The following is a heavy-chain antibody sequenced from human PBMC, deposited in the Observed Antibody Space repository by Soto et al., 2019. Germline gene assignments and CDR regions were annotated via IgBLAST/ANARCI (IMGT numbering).Heavy chain of an antibody. CDR2: MNPNSGNT. J-gene: IGHJ6*02. CDR1: GYTFTSYD. Sequence: ASGKVSCKASGYTFTSYDINWVRQATGQGLEWMGWMNPNSGNTGYAQKFQGRVTMTRNTSISTAYMELSSLRSEDTAVYYCASTTLEYYYYGTDVWGQGTTVTVSS. V-gene: IGHV1-8*01. CDR3: ASTTLEYYYYGTDV.